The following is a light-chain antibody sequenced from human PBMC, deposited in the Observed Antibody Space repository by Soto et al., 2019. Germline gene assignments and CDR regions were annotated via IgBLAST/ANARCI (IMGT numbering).Light chain of an antibody. J-gene: IGLJ1*01. CDR2: EVN. CDR3: TSYAGGNNV. V-gene: IGLV2-8*01. Sequence: QSVLTQPPSASGSPGQSVTISCTGTSSDVGGYNYVSWYQQHPGKVPTLMVDEVNNRPSGVPDRFAGSKSGNTASLTVSGLHAEDAADYYCTSYAGGNNVFGTGTKVTVL. CDR1: SSDVGGYNY.